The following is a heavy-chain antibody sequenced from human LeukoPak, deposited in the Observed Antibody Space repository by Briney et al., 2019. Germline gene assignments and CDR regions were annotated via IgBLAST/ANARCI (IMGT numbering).Heavy chain of an antibody. CDR1: GFTLSSYA. J-gene: IGHJ4*02. Sequence: GGSLRLSCTASGFTLSSYAMSWVRQAPGEGLEWVSTISGSADNTNYAEAVKGRFTISRDNSKNTMYLQMNSLRAEDTAVYYCTKQGFGCWGQGTLVTVSS. CDR2: ISGSADNT. CDR3: TKQGFGC. V-gene: IGHV3-23*01.